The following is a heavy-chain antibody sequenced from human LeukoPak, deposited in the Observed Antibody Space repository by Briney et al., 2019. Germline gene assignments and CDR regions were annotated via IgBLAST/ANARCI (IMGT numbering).Heavy chain of an antibody. V-gene: IGHV1-2*02. D-gene: IGHD2-15*01. CDR3: ARCQLVVAASLCDY. Sequence: ASVKVSCKAFGYGFTGYHIHWVRQAPGQGLEWMGWINPNSGGSNYAQKFQGRVTMTRDTSISTAYLDLSRLRSDDTAVYYCARCQLVVAASLCDYWGQGALVTVSS. J-gene: IGHJ4*02. CDR1: GYGFTGYH. CDR2: INPNSGGS.